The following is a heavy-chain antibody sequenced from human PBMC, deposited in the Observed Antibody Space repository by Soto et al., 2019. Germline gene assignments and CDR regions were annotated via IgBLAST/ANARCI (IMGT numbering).Heavy chain of an antibody. D-gene: IGHD2-15*01. CDR3: ARRYSSGSSCYYFDY. V-gene: IGHV1-46*01. CDR2: INPSGGST. CDR1: GYTFTMSY. J-gene: IGHJ4*02. Sequence: ASVKVSCKASGYTFTMSYMHWVRQAPGQGLEWMGIINPSGGSTIYAQKFQGRVTMTRDTSTSTVYMELSSLTSEDTAVYYCARRYSSGSSCYYFDYWGQGTLVTVSS.